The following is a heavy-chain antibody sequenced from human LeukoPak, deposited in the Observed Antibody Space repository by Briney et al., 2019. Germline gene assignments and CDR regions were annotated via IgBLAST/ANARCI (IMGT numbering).Heavy chain of an antibody. Sequence: ASVKVSCKASGYTFTSYGISWVRQAPGQGLEWIGWISAYNGNTNYAQKLQGRVTMTTDTSTSTAYMELRSLRSDDTAVYYCARRRGSTQYSSSPNGEYGMDVWGQGTTVTVSS. V-gene: IGHV1-18*01. CDR3: ARRRGSTQYSSSPNGEYGMDV. D-gene: IGHD6-13*01. J-gene: IGHJ6*02. CDR1: GYTFTSYG. CDR2: ISAYNGNT.